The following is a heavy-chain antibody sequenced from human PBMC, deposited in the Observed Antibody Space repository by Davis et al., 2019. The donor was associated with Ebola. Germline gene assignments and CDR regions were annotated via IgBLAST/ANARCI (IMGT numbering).Heavy chain of an antibody. J-gene: IGHJ5*02. D-gene: IGHD7-27*01. CDR1: GFTFSSYA. V-gene: IGHV3-66*01. CDR2: IYSSGTT. Sequence: PGGSLRLSCAASGFTFSSYAMHWVRQAPGKGLEWVSVIYSSGTTYYADSVKGRFTISRDNSKNTVYLQMNYLRVEDTAVYYCAIRRGATLPLGWFDPWGQGTLVTVSS. CDR3: AIRRGATLPLGWFDP.